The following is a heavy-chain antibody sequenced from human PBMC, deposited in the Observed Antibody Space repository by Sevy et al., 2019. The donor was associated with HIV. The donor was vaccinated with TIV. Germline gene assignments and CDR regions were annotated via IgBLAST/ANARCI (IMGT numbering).Heavy chain of an antibody. V-gene: IGHV4-4*07. Sequence: SETLSLTCTVSGGSISSYYWSWIQQPAGKGLEWIGRIYTSGSTNYNPSLKSRVTMSVDTSKNQFSLKLSSVTAADTAVYYCARDTIAGYSGYDFDYWGQGTLVTVSS. D-gene: IGHD5-12*01. CDR2: IYTSGST. CDR1: GGSISSYY. J-gene: IGHJ4*02. CDR3: ARDTIAGYSGYDFDY.